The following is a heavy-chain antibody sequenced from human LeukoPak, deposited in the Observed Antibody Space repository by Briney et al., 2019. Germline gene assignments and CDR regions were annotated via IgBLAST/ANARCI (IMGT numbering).Heavy chain of an antibody. V-gene: IGHV3-23*01. CDR2: IDNSGYAT. D-gene: IGHD2-21*01. CDR1: GFPFNSYA. Sequence: GGSLRLSCEVSGFPFNSYAMNWVRQAPGKGLEWVSGIDNSGYATYHADSVKGRFTISRDNAKDTLYMQMNGLRVEDTAVYYCARVSIRTQNFDYWGQGTRFTVSS. CDR3: ARVSIRTQNFDY. J-gene: IGHJ4*02.